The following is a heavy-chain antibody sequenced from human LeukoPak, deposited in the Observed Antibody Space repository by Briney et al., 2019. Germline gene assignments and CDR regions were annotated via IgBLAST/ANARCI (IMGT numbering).Heavy chain of an antibody. Sequence: GGSLRLSCAASGFTVSSNYMSWVCQAPGKGLECVSVIYSGGSTYYADSVKGRFTISRDNSKNTLYLQMNSLRAEDTAVYYCARDISSGYYDAFDIWGQGTMVTVSS. CDR3: ARDISSGYYDAFDI. V-gene: IGHV3-66*01. CDR2: IYSGGST. J-gene: IGHJ3*02. D-gene: IGHD3-22*01. CDR1: GFTVSSNY.